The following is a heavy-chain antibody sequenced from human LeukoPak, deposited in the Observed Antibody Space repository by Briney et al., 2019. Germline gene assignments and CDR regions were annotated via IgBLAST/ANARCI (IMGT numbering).Heavy chain of an antibody. V-gene: IGHV1-8*02. CDR3: ARVSSVWLHRRKDPRYYYYGMDV. CDR1: GYTFTSYG. J-gene: IGHJ6*02. Sequence: GASVKVSCKASGYTFTSYGISWVRQATGQGLGWMGWMNPNSGNTGYAQRFQGRVTMTRNTSISTAYMELSSLRSEDTAVYYCARVSSVWLHRRKDPRYYYYGMDVWGQGTTVTVSS. CDR2: MNPNSGNT. D-gene: IGHD5-12*01.